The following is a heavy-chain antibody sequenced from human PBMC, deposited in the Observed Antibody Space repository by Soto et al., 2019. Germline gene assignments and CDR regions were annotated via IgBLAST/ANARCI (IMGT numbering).Heavy chain of an antibody. CDR2: ISGSGGST. CDR3: AKDKFGYSSNWYSPGFDY. J-gene: IGHJ4*02. CDR1: GFMFSSYV. Sequence: PGGSLRLSCTASGFMFSSYVMSWVRQAPGKGLEWVSGISGSGGSTNYADSVKGRFTISRDNSKNMVYLQMNSLRAEDTALYYCAKDKFGYSSNWYSPGFDYWGQGTLVTVSS. V-gene: IGHV3-23*01. D-gene: IGHD6-13*01.